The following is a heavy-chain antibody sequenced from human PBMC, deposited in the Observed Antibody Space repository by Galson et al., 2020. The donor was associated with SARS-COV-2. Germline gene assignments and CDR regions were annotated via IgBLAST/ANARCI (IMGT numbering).Heavy chain of an antibody. V-gene: IGHV4-61*08. Sequence: ASETLSLNCSVSGGSVTSGAFYWSWIRQPPGKGLEWIGYIYYNGGTSYNPSLQSQVTISLDTSKNQFSLNLSSVTAADTAVYYCARVWRSTSRVDYWGRGTLVTVAS. CDR2: IYYNGGT. CDR1: GGSVTSGAFY. J-gene: IGHJ4*02. D-gene: IGHD2-2*01. CDR3: ARVWRSTSRVDY.